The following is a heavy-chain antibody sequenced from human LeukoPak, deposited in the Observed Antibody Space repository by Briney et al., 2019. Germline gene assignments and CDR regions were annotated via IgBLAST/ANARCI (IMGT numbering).Heavy chain of an antibody. V-gene: IGHV3-21*01. J-gene: IGHJ4*02. CDR3: ARIGYSSSCFDY. CDR2: ISSSSSYI. Sequence: GGSLRLSCAASGFTFSSYNMNWVRQAPGKGLEWVSFISSSSSYIYYADSLKGRFTISRDNAKNSLYLQMNSLRAEDTAVYYCARIGYSSSCFDYWGQGILVTVSS. D-gene: IGHD2-2*01. CDR1: GFTFSSYN.